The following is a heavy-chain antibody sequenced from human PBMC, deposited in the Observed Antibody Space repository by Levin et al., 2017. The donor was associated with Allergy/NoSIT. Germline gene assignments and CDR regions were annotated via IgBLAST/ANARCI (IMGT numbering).Heavy chain of an antibody. CDR1: GFTFSSYA. V-gene: IGHV3-23*01. D-gene: IGHD6-13*01. J-gene: IGHJ4*02. CDR2: ISGSGGST. CDR3: AKDPYSSSWYSPDY. Sequence: LSLTCAASGFTFSSYAMSWVRQAPGKGLEWVSAISGSGGSTYYADSVKGRFTISRDNSKNTLYLQMNSLRAEDTAVYYCAKDPYSSSWYSPDYWGQGTLVTVSS.